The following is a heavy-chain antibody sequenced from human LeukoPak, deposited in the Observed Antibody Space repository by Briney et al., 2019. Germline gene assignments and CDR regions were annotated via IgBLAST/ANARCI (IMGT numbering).Heavy chain of an antibody. Sequence: GSVKVSCKASGYTFTSYYMHWVRQAPGQGLEWMGIINPSGGSTSYAQKFQGRVTMTRDTSTSTVYMELSSLRSEDTAVYYCARDRGGELYIDYWGQGTLATVSS. CDR2: INPSGGST. CDR1: GYTFTSYY. CDR3: ARDRGGELYIDY. V-gene: IGHV1-46*01. J-gene: IGHJ4*02. D-gene: IGHD1-26*01.